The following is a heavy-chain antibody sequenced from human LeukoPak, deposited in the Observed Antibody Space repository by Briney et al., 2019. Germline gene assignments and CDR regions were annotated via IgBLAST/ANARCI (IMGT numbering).Heavy chain of an antibody. CDR2: INHSGST. J-gene: IGHJ1*01. V-gene: IGHV4-34*01. D-gene: IGHD2-2*02. CDR1: GGSFSGYY. CDR3: ARGPYQLLYPAEYFQH. Sequence: SETLSLTCAVYGGSFSGYYWSWIRQPPGKGLEWIGEINHSGSTNYNPSLKSRVTISVDTSKNQFSLKLSSVTAADTAVYYCARGPYQLLYPAEYFQHWGQGTLVTVSS.